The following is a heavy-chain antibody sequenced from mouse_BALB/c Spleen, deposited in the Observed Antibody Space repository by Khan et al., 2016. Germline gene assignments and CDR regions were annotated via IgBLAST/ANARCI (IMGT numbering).Heavy chain of an antibody. Sequence: EVKLEESGGGLVQPGGSMKLSCVASGFTFSNYWMNWVRQFPEKGLEWIAEIRLQSNNYATHYAESVKGRFTISRDDSETSVYLQMNSLRPEDTGIYYCTRPFADWGQGTLVTVSA. CDR2: IRLQSNNYAT. V-gene: IGHV6-6*02. CDR1: GFTFSNYW. J-gene: IGHJ3*01. CDR3: TRPFAD.